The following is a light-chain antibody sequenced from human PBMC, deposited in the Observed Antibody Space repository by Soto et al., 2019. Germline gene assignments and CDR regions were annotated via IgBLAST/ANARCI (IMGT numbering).Light chain of an antibody. CDR3: QQSYSTPRT. Sequence: DIQMTQSPSSLSASVGDRVTITCRASQSISSYLNWYQQKPGKAPKLLIYAASSLQSGVTSRFSGSGSGTDLTLTISSLQPEDFATYYCQQSYSTPRTFGQGTKVEIK. J-gene: IGKJ1*01. CDR1: QSISSY. CDR2: AAS. V-gene: IGKV1-39*01.